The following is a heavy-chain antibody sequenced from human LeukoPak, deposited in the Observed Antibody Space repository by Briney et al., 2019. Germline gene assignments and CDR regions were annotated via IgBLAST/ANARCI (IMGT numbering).Heavy chain of an antibody. D-gene: IGHD4-23*01. J-gene: IGHJ4*02. CDR2: IIPIFGTP. CDR3: ARDGPLPVVSPFDY. CDR1: GGTFSSYA. V-gene: IGHV1-69*01. Sequence: ASVKVSCKASGGTFSSYAISWVRQAPGQGLEWMGWIIPIFGTPNYAQKFQGRVTITADASTSTAYMELSSLRSEDTAVYYCARDGPLPVVSPFDYWGQGTLVTVSS.